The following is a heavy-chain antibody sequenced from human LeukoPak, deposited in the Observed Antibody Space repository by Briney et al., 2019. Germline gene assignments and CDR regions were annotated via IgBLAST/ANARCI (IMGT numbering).Heavy chain of an antibody. CDR2: INPGDSDI. CDR3: ARREIYTGRPEVVRGFDM. V-gene: IGHV5-51*01. J-gene: IGHJ3*02. D-gene: IGHD1-26*01. Sequence: GESLKISCKGSGYTFTNYWIAWVRQMPGKGLEWIGTINPGDSDIRYSPSFQGQVTISVDKSITTAYLQWSSLKASDTAMYYCARREIYTGRPEVVRGFDMWGQGTVVTVSS. CDR1: GYTFTNYW.